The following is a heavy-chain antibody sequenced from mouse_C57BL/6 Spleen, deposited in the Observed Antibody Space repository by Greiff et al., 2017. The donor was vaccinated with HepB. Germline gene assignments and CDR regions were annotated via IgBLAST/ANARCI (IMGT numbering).Heavy chain of an antibody. V-gene: IGHV5-17*01. Sequence: EVKLMESGGGLVKPGGSLKLSCAASGFTFSDYGMHWVRQAPEKGLEWVAYISSGSSTIYYADTVKGRFTISRDNAKNTLFLQMTSLRSEDTAMYYCAREDLGYFDYWGQGTTLTVSS. CDR2: ISSGSSTI. CDR3: AREDLGYFDY. CDR1: GFTFSDYG. J-gene: IGHJ2*01.